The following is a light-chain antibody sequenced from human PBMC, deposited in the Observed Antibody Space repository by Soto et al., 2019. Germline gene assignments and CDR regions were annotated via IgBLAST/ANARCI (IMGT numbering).Light chain of an antibody. V-gene: IGKV3-20*01. Sequence: ESVLTQSPGTLSLSPGERVTLSCRASQSVSSSSLAWYQQKAGQAPRLLRYAASKRPTGIPDRFSGSGSGTDFTLTISRLEPEDFAVYYCHQYGSSPYTFGQGTKLEIK. CDR2: AAS. CDR1: QSVSSSS. CDR3: HQYGSSPYT. J-gene: IGKJ2*01.